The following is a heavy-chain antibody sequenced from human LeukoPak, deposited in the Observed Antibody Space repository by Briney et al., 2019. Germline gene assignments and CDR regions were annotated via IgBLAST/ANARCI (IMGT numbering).Heavy chain of an antibody. CDR1: GFTFSSYE. V-gene: IGHV3-48*03. CDR3: ARRTFPNDAFDV. Sequence: GGSLRLSCAASGFTFSSYEMNWVRQAPGKGLEWLSYISSSGSTIYSADSVKGRFTISRDNPKRSLYLQMNSLRAEDTAVYYCARRTFPNDAFDVWGQGTVVTVSS. CDR2: ISSSGSTI. J-gene: IGHJ3*01. D-gene: IGHD1-7*01.